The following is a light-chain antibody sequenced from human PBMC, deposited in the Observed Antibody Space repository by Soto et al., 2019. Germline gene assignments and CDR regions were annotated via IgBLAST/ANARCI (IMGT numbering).Light chain of an antibody. CDR1: PSVTSN. J-gene: IGKJ1*01. Sequence: EVVMTQSPATLSVSPGERATLSCRASPSVTSNLVWFQQKPGQAPRPLIYVASIRATGIPARFSGSGSGTEFTLTISSLQSEDFAVYYCQQYNNWPWTFGQGTKVEIK. V-gene: IGKV3-15*01. CDR3: QQYNNWPWT. CDR2: VAS.